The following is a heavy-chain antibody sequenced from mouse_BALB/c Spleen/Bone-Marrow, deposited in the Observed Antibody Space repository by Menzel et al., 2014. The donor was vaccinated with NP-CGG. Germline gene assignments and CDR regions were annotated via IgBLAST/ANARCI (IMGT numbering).Heavy chain of an antibody. Sequence: EVKLVESGGGLVKPGGSLKLSCAASGFTFSDYYMYWVRQTPEKRLEWVATISDGGSYTDYPGSVKGRFTPSRDNAKNNLYLQMGSLKSEDTAMYFCARIYRPFALDYWGQGTSVTVSS. V-gene: IGHV5-4*02. CDR3: ARIYRPFALDY. CDR1: GFTFSDYY. J-gene: IGHJ4*01. CDR2: ISDGGSYT. D-gene: IGHD2-14*01.